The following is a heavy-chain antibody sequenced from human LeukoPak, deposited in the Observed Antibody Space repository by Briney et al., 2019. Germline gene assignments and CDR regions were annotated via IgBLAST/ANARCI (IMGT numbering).Heavy chain of an antibody. CDR2: IYYSGST. CDR3: ARDSRWDCSSFDY. CDR1: GGSISSYY. V-gene: IGHV4-59*01. D-gene: IGHD6-6*01. Sequence: KASETLSLTCTVSGGSISSYYWSWIRQPPGKGLEWIGYIYYSGSTNYNPSLKSRVTISVDTSKNQFSLNLSSVTAADTAVYYRARDSRWDCSSFDYWGQGTLVTVSS. J-gene: IGHJ4*02.